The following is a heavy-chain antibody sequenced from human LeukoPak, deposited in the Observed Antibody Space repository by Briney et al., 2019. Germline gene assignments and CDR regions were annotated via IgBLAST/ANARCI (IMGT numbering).Heavy chain of an antibody. D-gene: IGHD4-17*01. CDR2: ISSGSTYI. J-gene: IGHJ4*02. V-gene: IGHV3-21*01. CDR1: GFTFSNYN. CDR3: ARGAVTLF. Sequence: GGSLRLSCAASGFTFSNYNMNWVRQAPGKGLEWVSSISSGSTYIYYADSVKGRFTISRDNAENSLYLQMNSLRADDTAVYYCARGAVTLFWGQGTLVTVSS.